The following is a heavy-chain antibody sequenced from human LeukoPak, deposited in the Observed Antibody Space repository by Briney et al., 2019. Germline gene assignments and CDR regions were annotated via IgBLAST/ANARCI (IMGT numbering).Heavy chain of an antibody. CDR3: ARSGVGYYYDSSGYYPLDS. V-gene: IGHV1-18*01. CDR2: ISAYNGKT. CDR1: GYTFTNYG. Sequence: GASVKVSFKASGYTFTNYGISWVRQAPGHGLEWMGWISAYNGKTNYAQKLQGRVTMTTDTSTSTAYMELRSLRSDDTAVYYCARSGVGYYYDSSGYYPLDSWGQGTLVTVSS. J-gene: IGHJ4*02. D-gene: IGHD3-22*01.